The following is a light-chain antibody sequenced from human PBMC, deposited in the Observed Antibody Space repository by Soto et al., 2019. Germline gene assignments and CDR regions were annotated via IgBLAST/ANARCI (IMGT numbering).Light chain of an antibody. J-gene: IGKJ2*01. Sequence: EIVLTQSPGTLSLSPGERATLSCRASQSVGTNFLNWYQHKPGQAPRLVIFGASRRATGIPDRFSGSGSGTDFTLTISRLDPEDFAVYYCQQYSSSSYTFGQGTKLEIK. CDR3: QQYSSSSYT. CDR1: QSVGTNF. V-gene: IGKV3-20*01. CDR2: GAS.